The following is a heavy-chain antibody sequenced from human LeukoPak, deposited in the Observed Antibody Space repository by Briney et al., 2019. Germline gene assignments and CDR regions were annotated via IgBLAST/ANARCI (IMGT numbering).Heavy chain of an antibody. CDR1: GYTFTSYA. V-gene: IGHV1-3*03. CDR2: INAGNGNT. Sequence: AASVKVSCKASGYTFTSYAMHWVRQAPGQRLEWMGWINAGNGNTKYSQELQGRVTITRDTSASTAYMELNSLRSEDMAVYYCARGHGGNWFDPWGQGTLVIVSS. J-gene: IGHJ5*02. CDR3: ARGHGGNWFDP. D-gene: IGHD3-10*01.